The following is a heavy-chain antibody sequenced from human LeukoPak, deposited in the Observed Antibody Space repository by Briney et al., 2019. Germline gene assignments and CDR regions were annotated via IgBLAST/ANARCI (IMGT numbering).Heavy chain of an antibody. CDR3: ARARGDTAMDSYFAY. D-gene: IGHD5-18*01. V-gene: IGHV1-69*06. Sequence: GASVKVSCKASGGTFSSYAISWVRQAPGQGLEWMGGIIPIFGTANYAQKFQGRVTITADKSTSTAYMDLSSLRSEDTAVYYCARARGDTAMDSYFAYWGQGTLVTVSS. J-gene: IGHJ4*02. CDR2: IIPIFGTA. CDR1: GGTFSSYA.